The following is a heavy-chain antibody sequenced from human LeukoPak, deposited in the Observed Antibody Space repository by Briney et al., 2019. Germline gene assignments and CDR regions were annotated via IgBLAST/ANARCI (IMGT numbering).Heavy chain of an antibody. Sequence: GGSLRLSCAASGFAVSSNHMSWVRQAPGKGLEWVSIIYSGDTTYYADSVKGRFTISRDNSKNTLYLQMNSLRAEDTAVYYCARDLSYGDSGPLWGQGPLVTVSS. CDR1: GFAVSSNH. CDR3: ARDLSYGDSGPL. V-gene: IGHV3-53*05. J-gene: IGHJ4*02. D-gene: IGHD4-17*01. CDR2: IYSGDTT.